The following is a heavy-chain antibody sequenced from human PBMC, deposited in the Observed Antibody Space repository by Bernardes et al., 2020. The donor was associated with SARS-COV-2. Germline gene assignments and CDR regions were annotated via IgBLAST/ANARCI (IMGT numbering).Heavy chain of an antibody. Sequence: GGSLRLSCAASGFTFSSYSMNWVRQAPGKGLEWVSYISSSSSTIYYADSVKGRFTISRDNAKNTLYLQMNSLRAEDTAVYYCARDRDSNDDYFDYWGRGTLVTVSS. CDR3: ARDRDSNDDYFDY. CDR1: GFTFSSYS. V-gene: IGHV3-48*04. CDR2: ISSSSSTI. J-gene: IGHJ4*02. D-gene: IGHD4-4*01.